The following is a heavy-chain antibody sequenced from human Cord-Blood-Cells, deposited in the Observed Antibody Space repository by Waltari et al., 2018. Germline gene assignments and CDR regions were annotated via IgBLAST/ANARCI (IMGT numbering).Heavy chain of an antibody. D-gene: IGHD3-10*01. Sequence: QMQLVQSGAAVKQPGASVKVSCKASGYTFTSYDINWVRPATGQGLEWMGWMNPNSGNTGYAQKFQGRVTMTRNTSRSTAYMELNSLRSEDTAVYYCARVVAMVRGVINWFDPWGQGTLVTVSS. V-gene: IGHV1-8*01. CDR2: MNPNSGNT. CDR1: GYTFTSYD. CDR3: ARVVAMVRGVINWFDP. J-gene: IGHJ5*02.